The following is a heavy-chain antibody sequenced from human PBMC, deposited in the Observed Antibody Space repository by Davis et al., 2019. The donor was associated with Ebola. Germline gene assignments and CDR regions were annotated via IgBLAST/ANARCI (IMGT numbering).Heavy chain of an antibody. CDR2: ISSGSTYI. D-gene: IGHD6-19*01. Sequence: GESLKISCAASGFTFTSHNMNWVRQAPGKALEWVSSISSGSTYIYYADSVKGRFTISRDNAKNSLYLQMNSLRADDTAVYYCARGPSVVAGFDFWGQGTLVTVSS. CDR3: ARGPSVVAGFDF. V-gene: IGHV3-21*01. J-gene: IGHJ4*02. CDR1: GFTFTSHN.